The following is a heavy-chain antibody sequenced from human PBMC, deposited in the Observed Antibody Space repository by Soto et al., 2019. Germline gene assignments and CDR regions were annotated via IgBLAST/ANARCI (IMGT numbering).Heavy chain of an antibody. CDR2: ISGGGDNT. J-gene: IGHJ4*02. Sequence: GGSLRLSCALSGCSVSSSHMNWVRQAPGKGLEWVSTISGGGDNTYYADSVRGRFTISRDNSKNTLYLQMNSLRAEDTAVYYYAKETLGYCSSGSCRIDYWGQGTPVTVSS. CDR3: AKETLGYCSSGSCRIDY. V-gene: IGHV3-23*01. CDR1: GCSVSSSH. D-gene: IGHD2-15*01.